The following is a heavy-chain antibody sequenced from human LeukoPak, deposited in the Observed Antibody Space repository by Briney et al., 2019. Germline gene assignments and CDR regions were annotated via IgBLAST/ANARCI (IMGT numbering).Heavy chain of an antibody. J-gene: IGHJ6*03. CDR2: ISSSGSTI. D-gene: IGHD3-3*01. V-gene: IGHV3-11*01. CDR1: GFTFSDYY. Sequence: GGSLRLPCAASGFTFSDYYMSCIRQAPGKGLEWVSYISSSGSTIYYADSVKGRFTISRDNAKNSLYLQMNSLRAEDTAVYYCARVCVGVGYYYMDVWGKGTTVTVSS. CDR3: ARVCVGVGYYYMDV.